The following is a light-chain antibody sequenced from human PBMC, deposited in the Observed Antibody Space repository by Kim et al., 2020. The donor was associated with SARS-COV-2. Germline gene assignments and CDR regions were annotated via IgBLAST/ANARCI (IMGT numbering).Light chain of an antibody. V-gene: IGKV1-16*02. J-gene: IGKJ4*01. CDR3: QQYKSYPFT. CDR2: AAS. Sequence: DIQVTQSPSSLSVSVGDRVTISCRASQGVGNSLAWFQQKPGNAPKSLIYAASRLESGVPSKFSGSGSETDFTLTISSLQPEDLATYYCQQYKSYPFTFGGGTKVDIK. CDR1: QGVGNS.